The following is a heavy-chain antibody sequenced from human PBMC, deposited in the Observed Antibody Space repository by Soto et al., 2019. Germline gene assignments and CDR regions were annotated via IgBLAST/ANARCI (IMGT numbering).Heavy chain of an antibody. CDR2: IYHSGST. J-gene: IGHJ6*02. D-gene: IGHD2-21*01. CDR1: GGSIRSGGYS. CDR3: ASALQGEYFGMDG. Sequence: QLQLQESGSGLVKPSQTLSLTCAVSGGSIRSGGYSWSWLRQPPVKRLEWIGYIYHSGSTYYNPTLKSRVTLSVDRSKNQYSLKRSVVTAADTAVYYCASALQGEYFGMDGGCQCTTVTVSS. V-gene: IGHV4-30-2*01.